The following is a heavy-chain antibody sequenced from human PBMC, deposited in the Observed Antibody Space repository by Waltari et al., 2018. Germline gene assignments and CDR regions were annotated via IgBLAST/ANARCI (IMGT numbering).Heavy chain of an antibody. Sequence: QLQLQESGPGLVKPAETLSLTCTVCAGPPGTSKNHWGWIRQPPGKGLEWIGSIYYSGNTYYNPSLKSRVTISVDTSKNQFSLRLSSATAADTAVYYCARSGTYRGYFDYWGQGTLVTVSS. CDR1: AGPPGTSKNH. CDR2: IYYSGNT. D-gene: IGHD1-26*01. CDR3: ARSGTYRGYFDY. J-gene: IGHJ4*02. V-gene: IGHV4-39*01.